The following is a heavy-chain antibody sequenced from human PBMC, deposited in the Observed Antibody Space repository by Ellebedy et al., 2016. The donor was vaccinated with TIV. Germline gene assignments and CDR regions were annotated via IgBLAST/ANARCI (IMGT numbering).Heavy chain of an antibody. J-gene: IGHJ6*02. CDR1: GGSISSGSYY. D-gene: IGHD6-13*01. CDR2: IYTSGST. V-gene: IGHV4-61*02. Sequence: SETLSLTXTVSGGSISSGSYYWSWIRQPAGKGLEWIGRIYTSGSTNYNPSLKSRVTMSVDTSKNQFSLKLSSVTAADTAVYYCTREERIAAAGTGYYYYAMDVWGQGTTVTVSS. CDR3: TREERIAAAGTGYYYYAMDV.